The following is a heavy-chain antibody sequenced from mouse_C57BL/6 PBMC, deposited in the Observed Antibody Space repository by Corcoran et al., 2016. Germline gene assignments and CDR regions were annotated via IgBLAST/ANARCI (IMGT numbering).Heavy chain of an antibody. CDR1: GYSITSGYY. J-gene: IGHJ1*03. Sequence: DVQLQESGPGLVKPSQSLSLTCSVTGYSITSGYYWNWIRQFPGNKLEWMGYISYDGSNNYNPSLKNRISITRDTSKNQFFLKLNSVTTEDTATYYCAAVVATSYWYFDVWGTGTTVTVSS. CDR3: AAVVATSYWYFDV. V-gene: IGHV3-6*01. D-gene: IGHD1-1*01. CDR2: ISYDGSN.